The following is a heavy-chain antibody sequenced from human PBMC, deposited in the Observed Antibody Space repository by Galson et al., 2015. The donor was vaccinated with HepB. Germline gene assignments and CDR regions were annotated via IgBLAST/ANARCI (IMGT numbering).Heavy chain of an antibody. D-gene: IGHD4-23*01. J-gene: IGHJ6*03. V-gene: IGHV3-15*07. CDR2: IKSKTDGGTT. CDR3: TTHDYGGNWVLLPFYYYYMDV. Sequence: SLRLSCAASGFTCSNAWMNWVRQAPGKGLEWVGRIKSKTDGGTTDYAAPVKGRFTISRDDSKNTLYLQMNSLKTEDTAVYYCTTHDYGGNWVLLPFYYYYMDVWGKGTTVTVSS. CDR1: GFTCSNAW.